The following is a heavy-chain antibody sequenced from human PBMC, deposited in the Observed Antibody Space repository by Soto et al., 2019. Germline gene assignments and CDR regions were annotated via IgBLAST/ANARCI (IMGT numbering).Heavy chain of an antibody. J-gene: IGHJ6*02. CDR3: AKDPSYGSGSYYYYYYGMDV. CDR1: GFTFSSYA. Sequence: EVQVLESGGGLVQPGGSLRLSCAASGFTFSSYAMSWVRQAPGKGLEWVSAISGSGGSTYHADSVRGRFTISRDNSKNTLYLQMNSLRAEDTAVYYFAKDPSYGSGSYYYYYYGMDVWGQGTTVTVSS. CDR2: ISGSGGST. D-gene: IGHD3-10*01. V-gene: IGHV3-23*01.